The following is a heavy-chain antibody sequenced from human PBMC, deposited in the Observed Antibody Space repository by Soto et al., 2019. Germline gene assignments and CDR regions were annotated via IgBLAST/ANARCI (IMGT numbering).Heavy chain of an antibody. CDR2: ISYSGSP. CDR1: GVSVSRDYQ. Sequence: SETLSLTCTVSGVSVSRDYQWIWIRQPPGKGLEWIGHISYSGSPYYHPSLRSRLSISVDTSKNQFSLKVKSVTAADTAVYYCARAWEFWDQGNLVTVCS. D-gene: IGHD3-10*01. CDR3: ARAWEF. V-gene: IGHV4-30-4*01. J-gene: IGHJ1*01.